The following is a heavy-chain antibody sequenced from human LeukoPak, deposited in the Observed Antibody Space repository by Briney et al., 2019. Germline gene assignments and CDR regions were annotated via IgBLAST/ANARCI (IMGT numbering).Heavy chain of an antibody. J-gene: IGHJ5*02. Sequence: PSETLSLTCNVSGDSITSGGFCWAWIRQSPGKGLEWIGNVDYSGTTQYNPSLKGRVTISMDMSKNQFSLNLNSVSVTDTAIYYCARRDYAAWFDPWGQGTLVTVSS. CDR2: VDYSGTT. D-gene: IGHD4/OR15-4a*01. CDR1: GDSITSGGFC. CDR3: ARRDYAAWFDP. V-gene: IGHV4-39*01.